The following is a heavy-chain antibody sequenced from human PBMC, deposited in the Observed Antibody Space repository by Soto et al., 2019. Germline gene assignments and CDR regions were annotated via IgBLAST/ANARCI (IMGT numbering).Heavy chain of an antibody. J-gene: IGHJ6*02. D-gene: IGHD3-10*01. CDR2: ISGSTGKT. Sequence: PVGSLRLSCAASGFTFRTYAMSCGRQAPGKGLEWVSVISGSTGKTYYADSVKGRFTISRDNSKNTLSLQMNSLRGEDTAVYFCAKNRGSGSPYYYNMEVWGQGTMVTVSS. V-gene: IGHV3-23*01. CDR3: AKNRGSGSPYYYNMEV. CDR1: GFTFRTYA.